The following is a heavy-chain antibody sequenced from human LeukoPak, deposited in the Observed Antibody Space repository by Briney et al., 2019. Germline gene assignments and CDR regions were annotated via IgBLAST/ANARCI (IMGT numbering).Heavy chain of an antibody. V-gene: IGHV3-23*01. D-gene: IGHD3-10*02. CDR3: AELGITMIGGV. CDR1: GFTLSSYA. Sequence: GGSLRLSCAASGFTLSSYAMSWVRQAPGKALEWVSGISGSGSRTYYADSVTGRFTVSRDDSKNTLYLQMKSLRAEDTAVYYCAELGITMIGGVWGKGTTVTISS. CDR2: ISGSGSRT. J-gene: IGHJ6*04.